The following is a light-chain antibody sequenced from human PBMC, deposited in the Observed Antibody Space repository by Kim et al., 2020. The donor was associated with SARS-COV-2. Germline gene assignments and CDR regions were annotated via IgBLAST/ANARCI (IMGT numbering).Light chain of an antibody. CDR2: DNN. V-gene: IGLV1-51*01. CDR3: GTWDSSLSAGV. Sequence: GQKGTISCSGSGSNIGNNYVSWYQQLPGTAPKLLIYDNNKRPSGIPDRFSGSKSGTSATLGITGLQTGDEADYYCGTWDSSLSAGVFGGGTKLTVL. J-gene: IGLJ3*02. CDR1: GSNIGNNY.